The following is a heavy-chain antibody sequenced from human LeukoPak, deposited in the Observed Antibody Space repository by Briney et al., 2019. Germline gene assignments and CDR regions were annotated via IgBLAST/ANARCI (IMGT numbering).Heavy chain of an antibody. CDR2: INSDGSST. Sequence: GGSLRLSCAASGFTFSSYWMHWVRQAPGKGLVWVSRINSDGSSTSYADSVKGRFTISRDNAKNTLYLQMNSLRAEDTAVYYCARAGYCSSTSCKDYYYYGMDVWGQGTTVTVSS. CDR3: ARAGYCSSTSCKDYYYYGMDV. D-gene: IGHD2-2*01. V-gene: IGHV3-74*01. CDR1: GFTFSSYW. J-gene: IGHJ6*02.